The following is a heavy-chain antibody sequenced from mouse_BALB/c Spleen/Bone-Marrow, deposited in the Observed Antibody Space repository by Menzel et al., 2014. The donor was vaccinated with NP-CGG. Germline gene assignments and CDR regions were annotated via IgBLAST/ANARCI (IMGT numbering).Heavy chain of an antibody. Sequence: EVKLMESGGGLVQPGGSRKLSCAASGFTFSGFGMHWVRPAPEKGLEWVAYISRGSSTIYYADTVKGRFTISRDNPKNTLFLQMISLRSEDTAMYYCARSGITTGSYWYFDIWGAGTTVTVSS. CDR3: ARSGITTGSYWYFDI. V-gene: IGHV5-17*02. J-gene: IGHJ1*01. D-gene: IGHD1-1*01. CDR2: ISRGSSTI. CDR1: GFTFSGFG.